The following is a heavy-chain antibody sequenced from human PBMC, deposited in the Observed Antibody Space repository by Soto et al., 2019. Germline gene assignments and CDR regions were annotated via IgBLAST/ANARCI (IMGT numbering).Heavy chain of an antibody. CDR1: GFIFSDFY. J-gene: IGHJ5*02. V-gene: IGHV3-11*06. CDR3: ARSGRDGYNP. Sequence: LRLSCAASGFIFSDFYMSWIRQAPGKGLEWLSYTGFGGSEENYLDSVKGRFTISRDNTKNLVYLQMNRLRAEDTAVYYCARSGRDGYNPWGQGTLVTVSS. D-gene: IGHD5-12*01. CDR2: TGFGGSEE.